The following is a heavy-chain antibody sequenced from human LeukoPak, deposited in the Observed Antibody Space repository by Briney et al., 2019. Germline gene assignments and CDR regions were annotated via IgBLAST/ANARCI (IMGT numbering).Heavy chain of an antibody. CDR1: GFTFSSYS. D-gene: IGHD3-22*01. CDR3: ARDYDSSGYYYY. J-gene: IGHJ4*02. V-gene: IGHV3-21*04. CDR2: ISSSSSYT. Sequence: GGSLRLSCVASGFTFSSYSMNWVRQAPGKGLEWVSSISSSSSYTYYADSVKGRFTISRDNAKNSLYLQMSSLRAEDTAVYYCARDYDSSGYYYYWGQGTLVTVSS.